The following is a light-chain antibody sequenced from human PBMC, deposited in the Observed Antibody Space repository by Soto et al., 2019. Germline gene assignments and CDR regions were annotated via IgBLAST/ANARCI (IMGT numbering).Light chain of an antibody. J-gene: IGKJ1*01. CDR1: QSVSSY. Sequence: EIVLTQSPATLSLSPGERATLSCRASQSVSSYLAWYQQKPGQAPRLLIYDASNRATGIPARFSGSGSGTDFNPTMSRPAAEEFAIYYFPEGRKWAVTFGQGTRVEIK. CDR3: PEGRKWAVT. CDR2: DAS. V-gene: IGKV3-11*01.